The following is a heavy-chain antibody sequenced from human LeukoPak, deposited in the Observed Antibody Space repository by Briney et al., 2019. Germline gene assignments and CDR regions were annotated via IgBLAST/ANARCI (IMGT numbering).Heavy chain of an antibody. CDR3: ARLVPWSGYAFDI. D-gene: IGHD3-3*01. Sequence: SETLSLTCTVSGGSISSSSYYWGWIRQPPGMGLEWIGSIYYSGSTYFNPSLKSRITISVDTSKNQYSLKLSSVTAADTAVYYCARLVPWSGYAFDIWGQGTIVTVCS. V-gene: IGHV4-39*01. CDR1: GGSISSSSYY. CDR2: IYYSGST. J-gene: IGHJ3*02.